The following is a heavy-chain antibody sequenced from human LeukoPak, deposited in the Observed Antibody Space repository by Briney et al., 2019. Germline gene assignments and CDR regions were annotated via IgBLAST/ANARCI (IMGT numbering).Heavy chain of an antibody. D-gene: IGHD3-10*02. Sequence: SVKVSCKASGGTFSSYAISWVRQAPGQGLEWMGGIIPIFGTANYAQKFQGRVTMTRDMSTSTVYMELSSLRSEDTAVYYCARAIFGVLDYWGQGTLVTVSS. V-gene: IGHV1-69*05. CDR1: GGTFSSYA. CDR2: IIPIFGTA. CDR3: ARAIFGVLDY. J-gene: IGHJ4*02.